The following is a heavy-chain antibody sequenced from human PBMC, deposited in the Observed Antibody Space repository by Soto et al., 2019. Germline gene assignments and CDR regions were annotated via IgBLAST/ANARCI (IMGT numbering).Heavy chain of an antibody. Sequence: EVQLVESGGGLVQPGGSLRLSCAASGFTFSSYSMNWVRQAPGKGLEWVSYISSATTTIYYAASVKGRFTISRDNAKNSLYLQMNSLRADDTAVHYCARGIAAAGPKLDYWGQGTLVTVSS. CDR1: GFTFSSYS. V-gene: IGHV3-48*01. CDR3: ARGIAAAGPKLDY. J-gene: IGHJ4*02. D-gene: IGHD6-13*01. CDR2: ISSATTTI.